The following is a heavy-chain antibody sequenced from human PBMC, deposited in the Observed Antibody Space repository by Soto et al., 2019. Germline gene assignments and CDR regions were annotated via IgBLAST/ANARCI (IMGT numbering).Heavy chain of an antibody. CDR3: ACLLFLWSGDLFDGLDV. V-gene: IGHV4-59*01. CDR1: GGSISSYS. D-gene: IGHD3-10*01. Sequence: SETLSLTCTVSGGSISSYSWSWIRQPPGKGLEWIGYIYYSGSTNYNPSLKSRVTISVDTSKNQLSLKLSSVTAEDTALYFCACLLFLWSGDLFDGLDVWSQGTTGTVSS. J-gene: IGHJ6*02. CDR2: IYYSGST.